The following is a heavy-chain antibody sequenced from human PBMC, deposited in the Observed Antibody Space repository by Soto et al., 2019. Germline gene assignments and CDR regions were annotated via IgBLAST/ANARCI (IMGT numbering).Heavy chain of an antibody. CDR1: GFTVSSNY. CDR2: IYSGGST. CDR3: ARVLDSSGGFDY. Sequence: GGSLRLSCAASGFTVSSNYMSWVRQAPGKGLEWVSVIYSGGSTYYADSVKGRFTISRDNSKNTLYLQMNSLRAEDTAVYYCARVLDSSGGFDYWDQGTLVTVSS. J-gene: IGHJ4*02. V-gene: IGHV3-53*01. D-gene: IGHD3-22*01.